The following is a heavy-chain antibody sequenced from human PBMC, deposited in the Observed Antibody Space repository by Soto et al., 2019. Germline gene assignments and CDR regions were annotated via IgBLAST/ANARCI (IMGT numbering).Heavy chain of an antibody. J-gene: IGHJ6*02. Sequence: ASVKVSCKASGYTFSNSAISWVRQAPGQGLEWMGWITAHNGNTKYAQKFQARVTMTTDTSTSTASMELRSLTSDDTAVYYCARDAPYDDFWSGVMELYYYGMDVWGQGTTVTVSS. CDR3: ARDAPYDDFWSGVMELYYYGMDV. D-gene: IGHD3-3*01. CDR2: ITAHNGNT. V-gene: IGHV1-18*01. CDR1: GYTFSNSA.